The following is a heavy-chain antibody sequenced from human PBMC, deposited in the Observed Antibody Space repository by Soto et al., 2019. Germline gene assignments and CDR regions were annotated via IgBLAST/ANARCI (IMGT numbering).Heavy chain of an antibody. V-gene: IGHV4-31*03. CDR1: GGSISSGGYY. D-gene: IGHD2-15*01. CDR2: IYFSGST. J-gene: IGHJ4*02. CDR3: AAGCSGGSCYSRVYY. Sequence: QVQLQESGPGLVKPSQTLSLSCTVSGGSISSGGYYWSWIRQHPGKGLEWIGYIYFSGSTYYNPSLKSRVTISIDTSKNQFSLRLSSVTAADTAVYYCAAGCSGGSCYSRVYYWGQGTLVTVSS.